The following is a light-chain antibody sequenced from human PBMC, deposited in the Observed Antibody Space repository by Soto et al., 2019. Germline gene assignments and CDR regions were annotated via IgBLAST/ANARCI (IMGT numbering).Light chain of an antibody. J-gene: IGKJ1*01. CDR2: DAS. CDR3: QQSNSYSPGA. V-gene: IGKV1-5*01. CDR1: QSSSSN. Sequence: DIQVTKSPSTLSAYAVSWVTITFRASQSSSSNLNSYQQKPGKAPKLLIYDASSLESRVPSRFSGSRSGTELSLTTSSLQPDDFATYYCQQSNSYSPGAFGQGTKVDIK.